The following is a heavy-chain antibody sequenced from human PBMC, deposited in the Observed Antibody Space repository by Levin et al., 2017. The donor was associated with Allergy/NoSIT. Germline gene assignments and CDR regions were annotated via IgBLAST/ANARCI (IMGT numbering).Heavy chain of an antibody. CDR3: ARAGGMAALGALDLDY. Sequence: PSETLSLTCTVSGASITTYFWSWIRQPPGKGLEWIGDIYYSGTTNYNSSLKSRVTISVDTSKNHFSLKLISVTAADTAVYYCARAGGMAALGALDLDYWGQGTLVTVSS. V-gene: IGHV4-59*01. D-gene: IGHD6-13*01. CDR1: GASITTYF. CDR2: IYYSGTT. J-gene: IGHJ4*02.